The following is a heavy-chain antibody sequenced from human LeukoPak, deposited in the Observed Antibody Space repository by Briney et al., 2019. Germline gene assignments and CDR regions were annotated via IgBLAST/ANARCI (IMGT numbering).Heavy chain of an antibody. CDR3: AREGPYGDYPNDAFDI. V-gene: IGHV3-7*01. CDR2: IKQDGSEK. Sequence: PGGSLRLSCAASGFTVSSNYMSWVRQAPGKGLEWVANIKQDGSEKYYVDSVKGRFTISRDNAKNSLYLQMNSLRAEDTAVYYCAREGPYGDYPNDAFDIWGQGTMVTVSS. CDR1: GFTVSSNY. J-gene: IGHJ3*02. D-gene: IGHD4-17*01.